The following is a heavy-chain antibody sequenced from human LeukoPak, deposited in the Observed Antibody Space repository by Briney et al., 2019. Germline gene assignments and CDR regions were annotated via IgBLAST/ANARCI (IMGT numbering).Heavy chain of an antibody. CDR3: AKLAVDYDFWSGKGAFDI. Sequence: GGSLRLSCAASGFTFSSYGMQWVRQAPGKGLEWVTFIRYDGTIKYYADSVKGRFTISRDNSKNTLYLQMNSLRAEDSAVYYCAKLAVDYDFWSGKGAFDIWGQGTMVTVSS. V-gene: IGHV3-30*02. CDR2: IRYDGTIK. D-gene: IGHD3-3*01. J-gene: IGHJ3*02. CDR1: GFTFSSYG.